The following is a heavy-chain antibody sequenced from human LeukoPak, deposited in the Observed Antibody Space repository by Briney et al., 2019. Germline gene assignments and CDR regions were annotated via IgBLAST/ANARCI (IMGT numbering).Heavy chain of an antibody. CDR2: ISGSGGST. D-gene: IGHD1-26*01. V-gene: IGHV3-23*01. CDR3: AREDDNPYSGSYYFDY. J-gene: IGHJ4*02. CDR1: GFTFSSYA. Sequence: GGSLRLSCAASGFTFSSYAMSWVRQAPGKGLEWVSAISGSGGSTYYADSVKGRFTISRDNSKNTLYLQMDSLRAEDTAVYYCAREDDNPYSGSYYFDYWGQGTLVTVSS.